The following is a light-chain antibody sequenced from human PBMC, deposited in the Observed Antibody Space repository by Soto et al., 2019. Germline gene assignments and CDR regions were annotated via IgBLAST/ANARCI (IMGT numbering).Light chain of an antibody. CDR3: QQFVESPYT. V-gene: IGKV3-20*01. J-gene: IGKJ2*01. Sequence: EIVLTQSPGTMSLSPGQRATLSCRASETISRSYFAWYQQTPGQAPRLLIYDASSRATGIPDRFSGSGSGTDFSLTISGLEPEDLAVYYCQQFVESPYTFGQGTKLEIK. CDR2: DAS. CDR1: ETISRSY.